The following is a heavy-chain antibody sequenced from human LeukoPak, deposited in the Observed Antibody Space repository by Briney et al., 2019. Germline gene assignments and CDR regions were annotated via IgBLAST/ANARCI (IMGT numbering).Heavy chain of an antibody. CDR3: ARPGKNGAFDI. Sequence: SETLSLTCTVSGGSISSYYWSWIRQPPGKGLEWIGYIYYSGSTNYNPSLKSRVTISVDTSKNQFSLKLSSVTAADTAVYYCARPGKNGAFDIWGQGTMVTVSS. V-gene: IGHV4-59*08. J-gene: IGHJ3*02. CDR1: GGSISSYY. CDR2: IYYSGST.